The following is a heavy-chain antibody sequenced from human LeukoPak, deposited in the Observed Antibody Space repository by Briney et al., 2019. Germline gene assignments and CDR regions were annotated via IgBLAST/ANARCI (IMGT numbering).Heavy chain of an antibody. V-gene: IGHV3-30-3*01. Sequence: GGSLRLSCAASGFTFSNAWMTWVRQAPGKGLEWVALISYDGSNKYYADSVRGRFTISRDNSKNTLFLQMNSLRAEDTAVYYCAREGSYSGSYGAFDIWGQGTMVTVSS. CDR1: GFTFSNAW. CDR3: AREGSYSGSYGAFDI. CDR2: ISYDGSNK. D-gene: IGHD1-26*01. J-gene: IGHJ3*02.